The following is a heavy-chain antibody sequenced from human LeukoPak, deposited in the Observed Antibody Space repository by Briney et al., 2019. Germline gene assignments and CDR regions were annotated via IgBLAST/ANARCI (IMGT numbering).Heavy chain of an antibody. J-gene: IGHJ5*02. CDR2: INHSGST. D-gene: IGHD3-10*01. CDR3: ARQTEFRFDP. Sequence: PSETLSLTCAVYGGSFSGYYWSWIRQPPGKGLEWIGEINHSGSTNYNPSLKSRVTISVDTSKNQFSLKLSSMTAADTAVYYCARQTEFRFDPWGQGTLVTVSS. V-gene: IGHV4-34*01. CDR1: GGSFSGYY.